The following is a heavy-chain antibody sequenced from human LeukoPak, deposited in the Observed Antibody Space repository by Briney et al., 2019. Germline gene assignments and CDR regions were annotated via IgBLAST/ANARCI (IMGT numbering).Heavy chain of an antibody. J-gene: IGHJ6*03. V-gene: IGHV3-48*04. CDR3: ARERKKCSSTSCYRVYYYMDV. CDR1: GFTFSSYG. Sequence: GGSLRLSCAVSGFTFSSYGMNWVRQAPGKGLEWVSYISSSGSTIYYADSVKGRFTISRENAKNSLYLQMNSLRAEDTAVYYCARERKKCSSTSCYRVYYYMDVWGKGTTVTVSS. CDR2: ISSSGSTI. D-gene: IGHD2-2*02.